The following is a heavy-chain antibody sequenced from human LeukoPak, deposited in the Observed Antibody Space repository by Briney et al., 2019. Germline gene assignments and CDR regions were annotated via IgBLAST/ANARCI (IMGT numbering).Heavy chain of an antibody. CDR1: GGSFIPYY. Sequence: SETLSLTCAVYGGSFIPYYWSWIRQPPGKGLEWIGEINHSGSTNYNPSLKSRVTISVDASKNQLSLKLSSVTAADTAVYYCARGGFYCGGDCYVDYWGQGTLVTVSS. D-gene: IGHD2-21*02. V-gene: IGHV4-34*01. CDR3: ARGGFYCGGDCYVDY. CDR2: INHSGST. J-gene: IGHJ4*02.